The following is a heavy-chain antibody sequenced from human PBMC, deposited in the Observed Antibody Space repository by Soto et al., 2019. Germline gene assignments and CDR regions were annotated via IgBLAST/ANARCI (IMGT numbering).Heavy chain of an antibody. D-gene: IGHD3-16*01. CDR2: ISSSSSYI. Sequence: GGSLRLSCAASGFTFSSYSMNWVRQAPGKGLEWVSSISSSSSYIYYADSVKGRFTISRDNAKNSLYLQMNSLRAEDTVVFYYARHVWGWSATYMDVWGKGTTGTVSS. V-gene: IGHV3-21*01. CDR1: GFTFSSYS. CDR3: ARHVWGWSATYMDV. J-gene: IGHJ6*03.